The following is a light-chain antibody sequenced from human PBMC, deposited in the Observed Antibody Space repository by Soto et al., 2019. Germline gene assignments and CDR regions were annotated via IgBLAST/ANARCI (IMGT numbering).Light chain of an antibody. J-gene: IGKJ3*01. CDR3: QQYNNWPFT. CDR1: QSISSN. V-gene: IGKV3-15*01. Sequence: EIVMTQSPATLSVSPGERATLSCRASQSISSNLAWYQQKPGQAPRLLIYGASTRAAGIPATFSGSGSGTEFTLTISSLQSEDFAVYYGQQYNNWPFTFGPGTKVYIK. CDR2: GAS.